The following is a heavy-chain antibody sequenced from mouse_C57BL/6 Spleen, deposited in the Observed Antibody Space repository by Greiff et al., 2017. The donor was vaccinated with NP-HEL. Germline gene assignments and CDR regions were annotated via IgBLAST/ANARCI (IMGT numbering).Heavy chain of an antibody. CDR1: GFNIKDDY. J-gene: IGHJ3*01. Sequence: EVQLQQSGAELVRPGASVKLSCTASGFNIKDDYMHWVKQRPEQGLEWIGWIDPENGDTEYASKFQGKATITADTSSNTAYLQLSSLTSEDTAVYYCTRSGLFAYWGQGTLVTVSA. CDR2: IDPENGDT. CDR3: TRSGLFAY. D-gene: IGHD3-1*01. V-gene: IGHV14-4*01.